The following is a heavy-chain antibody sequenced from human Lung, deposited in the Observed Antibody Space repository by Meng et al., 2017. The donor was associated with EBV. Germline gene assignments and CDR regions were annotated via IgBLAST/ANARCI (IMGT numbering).Heavy chain of an antibody. Sequence: LQQSGPGLVKPSQTLSLTCGISGDSVSSSSAAWTWIRQSPSRGLEWLGRTYYRSKWYNDYAVFVKSRITINPDTSKNQFSLQLNSVTPEDTTVYYCARGATSVFDLWGRGTLVTVSS. V-gene: IGHV6-1*01. CDR1: GDSVSSSSAA. CDR3: ARGATSVFDL. CDR2: TYYRSKWYN. J-gene: IGHJ2*01.